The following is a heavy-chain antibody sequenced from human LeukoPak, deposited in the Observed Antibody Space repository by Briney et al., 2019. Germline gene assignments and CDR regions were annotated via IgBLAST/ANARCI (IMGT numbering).Heavy chain of an antibody. V-gene: IGHV3-21*01. CDR2: ISRSSNYI. J-gene: IGHJ4*02. CDR1: GFTFSTYS. Sequence: GGSLRLSCAASGFTFSTYSMNWVRQAPGKGLEWVSFISRSSNYIYYADSVKGRFTISRDNAKNSLYLQMNSLRAEDTAVYYCARDEVSSWDFVYWGQGTLVTVPS. CDR3: ARDEVSSWDFVY. D-gene: IGHD6-13*01.